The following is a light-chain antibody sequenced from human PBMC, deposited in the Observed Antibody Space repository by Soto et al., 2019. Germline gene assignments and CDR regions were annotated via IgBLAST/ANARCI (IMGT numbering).Light chain of an antibody. CDR3: QQRSNWPLIT. CDR1: QSVSNY. V-gene: IGKV3-11*01. CDR2: DVS. Sequence: EIVMTQSPGTLSLSPWERATLSCRASQSVSNYLAWYQHKPGQAPRLLMYDVSNRATGIPARFSGSGSGTDFTLTISSLEPEDFAVYYCQQRSNWPLITFGQGTRLEIK. J-gene: IGKJ5*01.